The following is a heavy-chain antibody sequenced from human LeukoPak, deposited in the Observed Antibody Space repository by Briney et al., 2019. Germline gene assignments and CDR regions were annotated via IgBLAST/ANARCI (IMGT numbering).Heavy chain of an antibody. D-gene: IGHD2-2*02. CDR1: GGSFSGYY. CDR3: ARVRNEDIVVVPAAKPGNWFGP. V-gene: IGHV4-34*01. CDR2: INHSGST. J-gene: IGHJ5*02. Sequence: PSETLSLTCAVYGGSFSGYYWSWIRQPPGKGLEWIGEINHSGSTNYNPSLKSRVTISVDTSKNQFSLKLSSVTAADTAVYYRARVRNEDIVVVPAAKPGNWFGPWGQGTLVTVSS.